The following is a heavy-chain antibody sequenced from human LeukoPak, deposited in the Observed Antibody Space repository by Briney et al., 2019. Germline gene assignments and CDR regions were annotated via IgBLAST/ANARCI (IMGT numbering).Heavy chain of an antibody. Sequence: PSETLSLTCTVSGDSISSSSYYWGWIRQPPGKGLEWIGSIYHSGSTYYNPSLKSRVTISVDTSKNQFSLKLSSVTAADTAVYYCAREFDYWGQGTLVTVSS. J-gene: IGHJ4*02. CDR3: AREFDY. V-gene: IGHV4-39*01. CDR1: GDSISSSSYY. CDR2: IYHSGST.